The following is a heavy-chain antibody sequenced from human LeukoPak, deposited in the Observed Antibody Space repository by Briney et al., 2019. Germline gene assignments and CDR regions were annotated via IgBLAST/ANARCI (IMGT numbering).Heavy chain of an antibody. CDR2: ISAYNGNT. CDR1: GYTFTSYG. J-gene: IGHJ5*02. Sequence: GASVKVSCKASGYTFTSYGISWVRQAPGQGLEWMGWISAYNGNTNYAQKLQGRVTMTTDTSTSTAYMELRSLRSDDTAVYYCARGSPIAAAGKDNWFDPWGQGTLVTVSS. V-gene: IGHV1-18*01. D-gene: IGHD6-13*01. CDR3: ARGSPIAAAGKDNWFDP.